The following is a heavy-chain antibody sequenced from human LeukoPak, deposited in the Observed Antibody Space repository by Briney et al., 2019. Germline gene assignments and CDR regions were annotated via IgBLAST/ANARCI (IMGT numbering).Heavy chain of an antibody. J-gene: IGHJ4*02. CDR1: GFAFNTYT. V-gene: IGHV3-30*04. CDR3: TNGWDV. Sequence: PGRSLRLSCAASGFAFNTYTVHWVRQGPGKGLDWVAVISFDGSNKYYADSVKGRFIISRDNSRNTLYLQMNSLRAEDTAVYYCTNGWDVWGQGTLVTVSS. CDR2: ISFDGSNK. D-gene: IGHD6-19*01.